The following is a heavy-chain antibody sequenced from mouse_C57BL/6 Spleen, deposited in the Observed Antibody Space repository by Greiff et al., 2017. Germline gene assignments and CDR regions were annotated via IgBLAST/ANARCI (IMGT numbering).Heavy chain of an antibody. Sequence: VKLVESGAELMKPGASVKLSCKATGYTFTGYWIEWVKQRPGHGLEWIGEILPGSGSTNYNEKFKGKATFTADTSSNTAYMQLSSLTTEDSAIYYCARFPIYYDYDPYYFDYWGQGTTLTVSS. CDR1: GYTFTGYW. CDR3: ARFPIYYDYDPYYFDY. J-gene: IGHJ2*01. V-gene: IGHV1-9*01. CDR2: ILPGSGST. D-gene: IGHD2-4*01.